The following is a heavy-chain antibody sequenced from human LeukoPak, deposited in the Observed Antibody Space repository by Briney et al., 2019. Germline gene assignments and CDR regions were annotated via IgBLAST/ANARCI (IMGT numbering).Heavy chain of an antibody. V-gene: IGHV1-8*01. CDR3: ARGLRSYDFWCVYPKPNWFDP. Sequence: ASVTVSFKASGYTFTRYDINWVRQAPGQGVEGMGWMNPNSGNTGYAQKFQGRVTMTRNTSIRTAYMELSSLRSEDTAVYYCARGLRSYDFWCVYPKPNWFDPWGQGTLVTVSS. CDR2: MNPNSGNT. J-gene: IGHJ5*02. CDR1: GYTFTRYD. D-gene: IGHD3-3*01.